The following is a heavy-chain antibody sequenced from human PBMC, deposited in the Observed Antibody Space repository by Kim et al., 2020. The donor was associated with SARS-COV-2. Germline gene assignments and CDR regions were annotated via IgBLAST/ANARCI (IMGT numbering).Heavy chain of an antibody. V-gene: IGHV3-23*01. Sequence: GGSLRLSCAASGFTFSSYAMSWVRQAPGKGLEWVSAISGSGGSTYYADSVKGRFTISRDNSKNTLYLQMNSLRAEDTAVYYCAKDGSYDYIWGSYRNPFFDYWGQGTLVTVSS. CDR3: AKDGSYDYIWGSYRNPFFDY. J-gene: IGHJ4*02. CDR1: GFTFSSYA. CDR2: ISGSGGST. D-gene: IGHD3-16*02.